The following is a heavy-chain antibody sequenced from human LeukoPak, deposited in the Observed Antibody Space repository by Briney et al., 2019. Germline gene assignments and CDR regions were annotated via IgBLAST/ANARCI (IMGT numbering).Heavy chain of an antibody. CDR3: ARGGGDYDSSGYYYRPYDAFDI. CDR1: GGSIRSYY. V-gene: IGHV4-59*01. Sequence: PSETLSLTCTVSGGSIRSYYWSWIRQPPGKGLEWIGYIYYSGSTNYNPSLKSRVTISVDTSKNQFSLKLSSVTAADTAVYYCARGGGDYDSSGYYYRPYDAFDIWGQGTMVTVSS. D-gene: IGHD3-22*01. J-gene: IGHJ3*02. CDR2: IYYSGST.